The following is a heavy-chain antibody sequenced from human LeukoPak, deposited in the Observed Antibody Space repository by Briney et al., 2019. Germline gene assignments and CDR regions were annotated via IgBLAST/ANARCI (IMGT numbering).Heavy chain of an antibody. CDR1: GGSFSGYY. CDR2: INHSGST. D-gene: IGHD3-10*01. V-gene: IGHV4-34*01. CDR3: ARDRNRDSGDY. J-gene: IGHJ4*02. Sequence: PSETLSLTCAVYGGSFSGYYWSWIRQPPGKGLEWIGEINHSGSTYYNPSLKSRVTISVDTSKNQFSLKLSSVTAADTAVYYCARDRNRDSGDYWGQGTLVTVSS.